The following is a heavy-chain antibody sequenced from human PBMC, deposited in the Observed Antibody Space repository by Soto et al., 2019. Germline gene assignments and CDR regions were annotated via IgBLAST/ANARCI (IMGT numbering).Heavy chain of an antibody. CDR2: IYYSGST. J-gene: IGHJ4*02. Sequence: PSETLSLTCTVSGGSISSGDYYWSWIRQPPGKGLEWIGYIYYSGSTYYNPSLKSRVTISVDTSKNQFSLKLSSVTAADTAVYYCARERPCSSTSCYRYGDYERDYFDYWGQGTLVTVSS. CDR3: ARERPCSSTSCYRYGDYERDYFDY. CDR1: GGSISSGDYY. D-gene: IGHD2-2*01. V-gene: IGHV4-30-4*01.